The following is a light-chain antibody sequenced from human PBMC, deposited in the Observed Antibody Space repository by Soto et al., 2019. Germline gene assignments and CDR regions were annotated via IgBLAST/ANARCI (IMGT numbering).Light chain of an antibody. J-gene: IGKJ1*01. CDR1: QSISSSY. CDR2: GAS. CDR3: QQYGSSPWT. V-gene: IGKV3-20*01. Sequence: EIVLTQSPGTLSLSPGKRATLSCRASQSISSSYLAWYQQRPGQAPRLLIYGASSRATGIPDRFSGSGSGTDFTLTISRLEPEDFAVYYCQQYGSSPWTFGQGTKVDNK.